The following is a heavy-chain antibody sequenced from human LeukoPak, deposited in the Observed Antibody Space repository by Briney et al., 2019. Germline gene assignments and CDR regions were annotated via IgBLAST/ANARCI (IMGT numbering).Heavy chain of an antibody. J-gene: IGHJ5*02. CDR2: IYSGGST. D-gene: IGHD3-9*01. Sequence: SGGSLRLSCAASGLTVGSNYMSWVRQAPGKGLEWVSVIYSGGSTYYADSVKGRFTISRDNSKNTLYLQMNSLRAEDTAVYYCARGGRRYFDWLSSNNWFDPWGQRTLVTVSS. CDR3: ARGGRRYFDWLSSNNWFDP. V-gene: IGHV3-53*01. CDR1: GLTVGSNY.